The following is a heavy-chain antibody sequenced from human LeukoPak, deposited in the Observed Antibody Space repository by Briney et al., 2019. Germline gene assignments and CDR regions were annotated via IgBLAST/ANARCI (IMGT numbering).Heavy chain of an antibody. D-gene: IGHD3-10*01. CDR3: ARGYGSGIGWFDP. V-gene: IGHV4-31*03. J-gene: IGHJ5*02. Sequence: PSETLYLTCTVSGGSISSGGYYWSWIRQHPGKGLEWIGYIYYSGSTYYNPSLKSRVTISVDTSKNQFSLKLSSVTAADTAVYYCARGYGSGIGWFDPWGQGTLVTVSS. CDR2: IYYSGST. CDR1: GGSISSGGYY.